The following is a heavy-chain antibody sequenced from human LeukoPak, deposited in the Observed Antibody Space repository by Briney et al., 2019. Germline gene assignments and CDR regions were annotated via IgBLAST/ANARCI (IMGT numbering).Heavy chain of an antibody. CDR3: ARDLTVRGVKLGY. D-gene: IGHD3-10*01. J-gene: IGHJ4*02. CDR1: GYTFTSYG. CDR2: ISAYNGNT. V-gene: IGHV1-18*01. Sequence: XXKAXGYTFTSYGIXWVRQAPGQGLEXMGWISAYNGNTNYAQKLQGRVTMTTDTSTSTAYMELRSLRSDDTAVYYCARDLTVRGVKLGYWGQGTLVTVSS.